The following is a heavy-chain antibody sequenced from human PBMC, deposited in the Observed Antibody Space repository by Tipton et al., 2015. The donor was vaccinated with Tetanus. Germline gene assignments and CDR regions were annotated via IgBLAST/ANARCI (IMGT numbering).Heavy chain of an antibody. J-gene: IGHJ5*02. V-gene: IGHV4-4*02. Sequence: TLSLTCAVSGGSISSINWWSWVRQPPGKGLEWIGEVYHNGRTNYSPSLESRVTISVDKSKNQFSLRLTSVTAADTAVYYCARVRRGCSGGGCYSSFDPWGQGSLVIVSS. CDR2: VYHNGRT. D-gene: IGHD2-15*01. CDR3: ARVRRGCSGGGCYSSFDP. CDR1: GGSISSINW.